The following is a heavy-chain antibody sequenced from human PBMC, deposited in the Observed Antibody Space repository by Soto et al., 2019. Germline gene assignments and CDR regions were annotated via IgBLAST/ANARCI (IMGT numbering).Heavy chain of an antibody. J-gene: IGHJ4*02. Sequence: EVQLVESVGGLVQPGGSLGLSCTASGFTFSSYAMSWVRQAPGKGLEWVSAISGSGGSTYYADSVKGRFTISRDNSKNTLYLQMNSLRAEDTAVYYCAKEYCSSTSCYTVAVAGTAGGPDYWGQGTLVTVSS. CDR1: GFTFSSYA. CDR3: AKEYCSSTSCYTVAVAGTAGGPDY. V-gene: IGHV3-23*04. CDR2: ISGSGGST. D-gene: IGHD2-2*02.